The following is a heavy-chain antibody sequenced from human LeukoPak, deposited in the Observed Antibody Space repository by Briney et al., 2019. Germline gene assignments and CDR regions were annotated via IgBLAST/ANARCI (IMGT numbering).Heavy chain of an antibody. D-gene: IGHD6-19*01. CDR2: ISDSGAGT. Sequence: GGSLRLSCAGSGFTFDSYAMSWVRQAPGKGLDWVSGISDSGAGTYYADSVKGRFTISRDNSKNTVHLQMNSLRAEDTALYYCTKGYNSGWFESWGQGALVTVSS. V-gene: IGHV3-23*01. CDR3: TKGYNSGWFES. CDR1: GFTFDSYA. J-gene: IGHJ5*01.